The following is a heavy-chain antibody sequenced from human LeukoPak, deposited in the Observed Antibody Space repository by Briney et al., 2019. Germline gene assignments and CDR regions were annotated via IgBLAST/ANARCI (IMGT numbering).Heavy chain of an antibody. CDR1: GYTFTSYD. J-gene: IGHJ4*02. CDR3: ARCRVSHYFDY. CDR2: MNPNSGNT. V-gene: IGHV1-8*01. D-gene: IGHD2-8*01. Sequence: GASVKVSCKASGYTFTSYDINWVRQATGQGLEWMGWMNPNSGNTGNAQKFQGRVTMTRNTSISTAYMELSSLRSEDTAVYYCARCRVSHYFDYWGQGTLVTVSS.